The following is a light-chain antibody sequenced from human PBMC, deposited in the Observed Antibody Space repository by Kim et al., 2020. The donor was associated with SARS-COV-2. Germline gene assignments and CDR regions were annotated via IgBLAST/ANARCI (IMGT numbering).Light chain of an antibody. CDR1: CLRIYY. CDR3: NSRDSSGNHLHVV. V-gene: IGLV3-19*01. J-gene: IGLJ2*01. CDR2: GKN. Sequence: GQTARSTCQGDCLRIYYAGGYQQKPGQAPVHVINGKNNRPSGIPDGFSGDRSGNTAALTITGAQAEDEADYYYNSRDSSGNHLHVVFGGGTQLTVL.